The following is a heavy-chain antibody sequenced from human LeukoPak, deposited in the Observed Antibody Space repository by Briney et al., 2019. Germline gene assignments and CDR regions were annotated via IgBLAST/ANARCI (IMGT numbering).Heavy chain of an antibody. V-gene: IGHV3-21*01. CDR2: ISSSSSYI. CDR1: GFTFSSYS. J-gene: IGHJ4*02. CDR3: ARDQSIIAAAGFFDY. Sequence: PGGSLRLSCAASGFTFSSYSMNWVRQAPGKGLEWVSSISSSSSYIYYADSVKGRFTISRDNAKNSLYLQMNSLRAEDTAVYYCARDQSIIAAAGFFDYWGQGTLVTVSS. D-gene: IGHD6-13*01.